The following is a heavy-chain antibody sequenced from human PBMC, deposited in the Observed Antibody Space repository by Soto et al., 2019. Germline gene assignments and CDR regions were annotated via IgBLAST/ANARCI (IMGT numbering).Heavy chain of an antibody. V-gene: IGHV3-48*01. D-gene: IGHD4-17*01. CDR3: ARDLISDYGDYLGWFDP. CDR2: ISSSSSTI. CDR1: GFTFSSYS. Sequence: GGSLRLSCAASGFTFSSYSMNWVRQAPGKGLEWVSYISSSSSTIYYADSVKGRFTISRDNAKNSLYLQMNSLRAEDAAVYYCARDLISDYGDYLGWFDPWGQGTLVTVS. J-gene: IGHJ5*02.